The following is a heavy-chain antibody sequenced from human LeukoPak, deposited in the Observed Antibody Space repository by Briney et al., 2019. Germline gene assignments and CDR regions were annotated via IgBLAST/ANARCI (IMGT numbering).Heavy chain of an antibody. J-gene: IGHJ6*04. CDR2: INSDGSST. CDR1: GFTFSDYY. Sequence: GGSLRLSCAASGFTFSDYYMSWIRQAPGKGLVWVSRINSDGSSTSYADSVKGRFTISRDNAKNTLYLQMNSLRAEDTAVYYCARNPNNAYYGSGKARLDVWGKGTTVTVSS. V-gene: IGHV3-74*01. CDR3: ARNPNNAYYGSGKARLDV. D-gene: IGHD3-10*01.